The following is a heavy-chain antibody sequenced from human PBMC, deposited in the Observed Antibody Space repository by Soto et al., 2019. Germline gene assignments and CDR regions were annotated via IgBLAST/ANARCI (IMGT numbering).Heavy chain of an antibody. CDR1: GGSISSSSYY. D-gene: IGHD3-16*02. Sequence: SETLSLTCTVSGGSISSSSYYWGWIRQPPGKGLEWIGSIYYSGSTYYNPSLKSRVTISVDTSKNQFSLRLSSVTAADTAVYYCAKTYYDYVWGSYRPDAFDISGQGTMVTVSS. J-gene: IGHJ3*02. CDR3: AKTYYDYVWGSYRPDAFDI. CDR2: IYYSGST. V-gene: IGHV4-39*01.